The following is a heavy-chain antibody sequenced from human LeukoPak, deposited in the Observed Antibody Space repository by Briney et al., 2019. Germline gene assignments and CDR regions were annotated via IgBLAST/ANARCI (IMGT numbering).Heavy chain of an antibody. CDR1: GFTFSSYS. D-gene: IGHD3-22*01. V-gene: IGHV3-7*01. Sequence: PGGSLRLSCAASGFTFSSYSMNWVRQAPGKGLEWVANIKQDGNEKYYVDSVKGRFTISRDNAKNSLYLQMNSLRAEDTAVYYCATYSSGNAREFQHWGQGTLVTVSS. CDR3: ATYSSGNAREFQH. CDR2: IKQDGNEK. J-gene: IGHJ1*01.